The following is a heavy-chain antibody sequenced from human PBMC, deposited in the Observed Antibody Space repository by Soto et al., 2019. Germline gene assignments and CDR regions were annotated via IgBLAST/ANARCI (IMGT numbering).Heavy chain of an antibody. Sequence: GGSLRLSCAGSGFTFSNYAINWVRQAPGKGLEWVAAISGSGSGTYRADWAKGRFTISRDNSKNTVYLQMNSLRAEDTALYYCARAGLGVPGDHWDSWGQGTRVTVSS. CDR2: ISGSGSGT. V-gene: IGHV3-23*01. J-gene: IGHJ4*02. CDR1: GFTFSNYA. D-gene: IGHD2-21*01. CDR3: ARAGLGVPGDHWDS.